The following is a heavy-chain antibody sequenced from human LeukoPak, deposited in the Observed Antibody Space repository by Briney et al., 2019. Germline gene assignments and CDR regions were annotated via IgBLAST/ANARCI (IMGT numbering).Heavy chain of an antibody. CDR1: GGTFSSYA. D-gene: IGHD3-10*01. CDR2: IIPIFGTA. Sequence: GAPVKVSCKASGGTFSSYAISWVRQAPGQGLEWMGGIIPIFGTANYAQKFQGRVTITADKSTSTAYMELSSLRSEDTAVYYRARDIGGYFDYWGQGTLVTVSS. J-gene: IGHJ4*02. V-gene: IGHV1-69*06. CDR3: ARDIGGYFDY.